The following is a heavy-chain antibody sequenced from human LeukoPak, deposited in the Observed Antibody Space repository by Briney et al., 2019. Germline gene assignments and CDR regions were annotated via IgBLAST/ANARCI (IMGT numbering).Heavy chain of an antibody. J-gene: IGHJ4*02. D-gene: IGHD3-10*01. CDR3: ARDSMVRGVADY. V-gene: IGHV3-21*01. CDR1: GFTFSSYS. Sequence: GGSLRLSCAASGFTFSSYSMNWVRQAPGKGLEWVSSISSSSSYIYYADSVKGRFTISRDNAKNSLCLQMNSLRAEDTAVYYCARDSMVRGVADYWGQGTLVTVSS. CDR2: ISSSSSYI.